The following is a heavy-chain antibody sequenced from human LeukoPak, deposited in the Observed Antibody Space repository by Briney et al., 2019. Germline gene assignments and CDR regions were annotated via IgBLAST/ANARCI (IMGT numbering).Heavy chain of an antibody. Sequence: GGSLRLSCAASGFTFSSYSMNWVHQAPGKGLEWVSYISSSSSTIYYADSVKGRFTISRDNAKNSLYLQMNSLRAEDTAVYYCARDQGGGYSYGWQSFDYWGQGTLVTVSS. J-gene: IGHJ4*02. V-gene: IGHV3-48*04. CDR3: ARDQGGGYSYGWQSFDY. D-gene: IGHD5-18*01. CDR1: GFTFSSYS. CDR2: ISSSSSTI.